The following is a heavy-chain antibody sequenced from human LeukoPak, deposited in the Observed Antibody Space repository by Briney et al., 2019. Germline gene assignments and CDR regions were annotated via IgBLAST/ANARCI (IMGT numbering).Heavy chain of an antibody. CDR3: ARAPGGYSYATGDYYYYMDV. D-gene: IGHD5-18*01. CDR1: GGSISSYY. Sequence: SETLSLTCTVSGGSISSYYWTWIRQPPGGGLEWIGYIYYSGSSTYYNPSLNSRVTISVDTSKNQISLRLSSVTAADTAVYYCARAPGGYSYATGDYYYYMDVWGKGTTVTVSS. CDR2: IYYSGSST. J-gene: IGHJ6*03. V-gene: IGHV4-59*01.